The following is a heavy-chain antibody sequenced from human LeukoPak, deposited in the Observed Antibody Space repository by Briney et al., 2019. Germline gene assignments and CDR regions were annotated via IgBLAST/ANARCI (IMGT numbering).Heavy chain of an antibody. CDR3: ARGITIFGVVTQDY. CDR2: INHSGST. J-gene: IGHJ4*02. V-gene: IGHV4-34*01. CDR1: GGSISGYY. Sequence: SETLSLTCTVSGGSISGYYWSWIRQPPGKGLEWIGEINHSGSTNYNPSLKSRVTISVDTSKNQFSLKLSSVTAADTAVYYCARGITIFGVVTQDYWGQGTLVTVSS. D-gene: IGHD3-3*01.